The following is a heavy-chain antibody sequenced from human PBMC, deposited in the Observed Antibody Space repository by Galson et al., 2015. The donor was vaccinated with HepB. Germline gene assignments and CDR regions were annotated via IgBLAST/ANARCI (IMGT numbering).Heavy chain of an antibody. V-gene: IGHV3-23*01. J-gene: IGHJ4*02. D-gene: IGHD3-16*02. CDR3: AKVGYDYVWGSYRYTRPIDY. Sequence: SLRLSCAASGFTFSSYAISWVRQAPGKGLEWASAISGSGGSTYYADSVKGRFTISRDNSKNTLYLQMNSLRAEDTAVYYCAKVGYDYVWGSYRYTRPIDYWGQGTLVTVSS. CDR1: GFTFSSYA. CDR2: ISGSGGST.